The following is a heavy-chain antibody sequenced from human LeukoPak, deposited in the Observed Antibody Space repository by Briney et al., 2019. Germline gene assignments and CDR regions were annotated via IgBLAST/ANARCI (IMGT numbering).Heavy chain of an antibody. CDR1: GGTFSSYA. Sequence: SVKVSCKASGGTFSSYAISWVRQAPGQGLEWMGGIIPIFGTANYAQKFQGRVTITADKSTSTVYMELRSLRSDDTAVYYCARGSPPRRNYDSRGYYSYYFDYWGQGTLVTVSS. J-gene: IGHJ4*02. V-gene: IGHV1-69*06. D-gene: IGHD3-22*01. CDR3: ARGSPPRRNYDSRGYYSYYFDY. CDR2: IIPIFGTA.